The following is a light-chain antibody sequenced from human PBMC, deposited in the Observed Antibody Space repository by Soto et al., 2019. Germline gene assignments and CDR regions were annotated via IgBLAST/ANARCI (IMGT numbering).Light chain of an antibody. J-gene: IGLJ3*02. CDR3: CSYAGTHWV. CDR2: DVT. CDR1: SSDVGGYNY. Sequence: QSALTQPRSVSGSPGQSVTISCTGTSSDVGGYNYVSWYQQHPGKAPKLMIYDVTKRPSGVPDRFSGSKSGNTASLTISGLXXXXEADYYCCSYAGTHWVFGGGTKLTVL. V-gene: IGLV2-11*01.